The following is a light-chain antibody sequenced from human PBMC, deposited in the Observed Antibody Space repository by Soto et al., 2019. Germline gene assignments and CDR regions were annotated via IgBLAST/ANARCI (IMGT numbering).Light chain of an antibody. CDR3: SSYTSSRTLYV. V-gene: IGLV2-14*01. CDR2: DVT. Sequence: QSALTQPASVAGSPEQSITISCTGTSSDVGDNNYVSWYQQHPGKAPKLMIYDVTHRPSGISNRFSGSKSGNTASLTISGLQAEDAADYYCSSYTSSRTLYVFGTGTKLTVL. CDR1: SSDVGDNNY. J-gene: IGLJ1*01.